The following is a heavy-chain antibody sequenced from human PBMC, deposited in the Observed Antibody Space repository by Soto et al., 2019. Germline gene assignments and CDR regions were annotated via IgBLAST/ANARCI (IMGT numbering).Heavy chain of an antibody. CDR1: GFTFSSYA. Sequence: WGPLRLSCAASGFTFSSYAMSWFRQAPGKGLEWVSAISGSGGSTYYADSVKGRFTISRDNSKNTLYLQMNSLRAEDTAVYYCAKALPLVRDAFDIWGQGPLVTLSS. V-gene: IGHV3-23*01. D-gene: IGHD3-10*02. J-gene: IGHJ3*02. CDR2: ISGSGGST. CDR3: AKALPLVRDAFDI.